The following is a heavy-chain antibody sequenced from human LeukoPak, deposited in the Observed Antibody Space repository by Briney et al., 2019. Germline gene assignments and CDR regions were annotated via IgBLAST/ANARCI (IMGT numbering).Heavy chain of an antibody. Sequence: PGGSLRLSCAASGFTFSSYTMNWVRQAPGKGLEWVALISYDGGNKYYADSVKGRFTISRDNSKNTLHLQMSSLRPEDTAVYYCARQFYDRSTYFDHWGQGTLVTVSS. J-gene: IGHJ5*02. CDR1: GFTFSSYT. CDR3: ARQFYDRSTYFDH. D-gene: IGHD3-22*01. CDR2: ISYDGGNK. V-gene: IGHV3-30-3*01.